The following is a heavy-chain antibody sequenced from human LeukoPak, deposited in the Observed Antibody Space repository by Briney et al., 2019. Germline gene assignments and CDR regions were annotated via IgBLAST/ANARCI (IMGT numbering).Heavy chain of an antibody. D-gene: IGHD3-10*01. CDR2: IYYSGST. J-gene: IGHJ5*02. CDR1: GGSISSYY. CDR3: ARDFGWFGESNRGESDP. Sequence: SETLSLTCTVSGGSISSYYWSWIRQPPGKGLEWIGYIYYSGSTNYNPSLKSRVTISVDTSKDQFSLKLSSVTAADTAVYYCARDFGWFGESNRGESDPWGQGTLVTVSS. V-gene: IGHV4-59*01.